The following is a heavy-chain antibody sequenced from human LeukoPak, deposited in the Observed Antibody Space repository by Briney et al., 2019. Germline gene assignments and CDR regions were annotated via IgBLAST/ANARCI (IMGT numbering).Heavy chain of an antibody. V-gene: IGHV3-48*02. CDR2: ISSSSSTI. Sequence: PGGSLRLSCAASGFTFSSYSMNWVRQAPGKGLEWVSYISSSSSTIYYADSVKGRFTISRDNAKNSLRLQMNSLRDEDTAVYYCARVGLFYDYVWGSYRPHHDAFDIWGQGTMVTVSS. J-gene: IGHJ3*02. D-gene: IGHD3-16*02. CDR3: ARVGLFYDYVWGSYRPHHDAFDI. CDR1: GFTFSSYS.